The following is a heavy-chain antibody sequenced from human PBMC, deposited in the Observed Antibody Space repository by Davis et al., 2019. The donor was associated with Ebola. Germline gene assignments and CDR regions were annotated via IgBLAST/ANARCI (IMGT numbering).Heavy chain of an antibody. D-gene: IGHD3-10*01. J-gene: IGHJ6*02. CDR1: GGSFSGYY. CDR3: VRVSSGSYYVYYYYGMDV. Sequence: PSETLSLTCAVYGGSFSGYYWSWIRQPPGKGLEWIGEINHSGSTNYNPSLKSRVTISVDTSKNQFSLKLSSVTAADTAVYYCVRVSSGSYYVYYYYGMDVWGQGTTVTVSS. CDR2: INHSGST. V-gene: IGHV4-34*01.